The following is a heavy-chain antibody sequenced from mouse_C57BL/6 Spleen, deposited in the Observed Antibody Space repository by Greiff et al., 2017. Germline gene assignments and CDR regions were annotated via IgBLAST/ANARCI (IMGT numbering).Heavy chain of an antibody. CDR2: ISGGGGNT. CDR3: ARGNYDYDWFAY. V-gene: IGHV5-9*01. D-gene: IGHD2-4*01. J-gene: IGHJ3*01. Sequence: EVKVEESGGGLVKPGGSLKLSCAASGFTFSSYTMSWVRQTPEKRLEWVATISGGGGNTYYPDSVKGRFTISRDNAKNTLYLQMSSLRSEDTALYYCARGNYDYDWFAYWGQGTLVTVSA. CDR1: GFTFSSYT.